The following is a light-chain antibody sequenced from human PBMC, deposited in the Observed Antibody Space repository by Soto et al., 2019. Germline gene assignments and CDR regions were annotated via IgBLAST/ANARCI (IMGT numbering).Light chain of an antibody. V-gene: IGLV2-14*03. Sequence: QSALTQPASVSGSPGQSITISCTGTNSDVGTYNFVSWYQQHPGKLPKLMIFDVSRRPSGVSDRFSGSKSGITGSLTISGLQAEDEGDYYCISYTSSSTHVFGSGTKVTVL. J-gene: IGLJ1*01. CDR3: ISYTSSSTHV. CDR2: DVS. CDR1: NSDVGTYNF.